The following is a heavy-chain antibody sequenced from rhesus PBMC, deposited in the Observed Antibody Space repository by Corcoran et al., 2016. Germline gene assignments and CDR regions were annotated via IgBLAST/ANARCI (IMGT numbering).Heavy chain of an antibody. CDR3: VRYITSSLDY. V-gene: IGHV4S2*01. CDR1: GASISTNY. CDR2: IYGSGRST. Sequence: QVQLQESGPGLVKPSETLPLTCAVSGASISTNYWSWIRQAPGKGLEGIGRIYGSGRSTDYNPYLKSRVNMSIDTSKNQLSLKLSSVTAADTAVYYCVRYITSSLDYWGQGVLVTVSS. D-gene: IGHD5-12*01. J-gene: IGHJ4*01.